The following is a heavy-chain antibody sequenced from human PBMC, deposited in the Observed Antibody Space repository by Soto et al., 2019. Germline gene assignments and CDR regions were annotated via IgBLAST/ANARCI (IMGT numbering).Heavy chain of an antibody. V-gene: IGHV1-69*01. D-gene: IGHD6-13*01. Sequence: QVQLVQSGAEVKKPGSSVRVSCKASGGTFSGYVISWVRQAPGQGLEWMGGIVPRFGTPNYAQKCQGRVTITAAESTTTASMELSSLRFEDTAIYYCARSRLAAAGIDYYYYVMDVWGQGTTVTVSS. CDR3: ARSRLAAAGIDYYYYVMDV. J-gene: IGHJ6*02. CDR2: IVPRFGTP. CDR1: GGTFSGYV.